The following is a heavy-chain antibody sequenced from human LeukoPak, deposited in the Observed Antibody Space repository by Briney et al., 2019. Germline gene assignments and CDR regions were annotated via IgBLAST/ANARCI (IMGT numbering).Heavy chain of an antibody. D-gene: IGHD3-22*01. J-gene: IGHJ4*02. CDR3: ARSYYYDSSGYRSGFDY. CDR1: GYTFTSNY. CDR2: IIPIFGTA. V-gene: IGHV1-69*13. Sequence: GASVKVSCKASGYTFTSNYIHWVRQAPGQGLEWMGGIIPIFGTANYAQKFQGRVTITADESTSTAYMELSSLRSEDTAVYYCARSYYYDSSGYRSGFDYWGQGTLVTVSS.